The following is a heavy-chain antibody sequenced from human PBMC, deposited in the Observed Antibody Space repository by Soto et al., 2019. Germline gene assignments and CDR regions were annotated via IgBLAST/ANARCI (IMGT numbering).Heavy chain of an antibody. V-gene: IGHV4-39*01. D-gene: IGHD6-25*01. J-gene: IGHJ6*02. Sequence: QLQLQESGPGLVKPSETLSLTCTVSGVSVSSSSYYWGWIRQPPGKGLEWIGSMYYSGSTNYNPSLKSRVTISVDTSKHQFSLKLSSVTAADTAVYYCARGSHSSVWHHQPDYYYGLDVWGQGTTVTVSS. CDR3: ARGSHSSVWHHQPDYYYGLDV. CDR2: MYYSGST. CDR1: GVSVSSSSYY.